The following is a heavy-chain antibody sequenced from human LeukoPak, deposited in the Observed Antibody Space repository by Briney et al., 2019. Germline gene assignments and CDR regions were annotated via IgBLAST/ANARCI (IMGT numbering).Heavy chain of an antibody. CDR3: ARGRSMVQNVGRLHWFDP. J-gene: IGHJ5*02. V-gene: IGHV4-38-2*02. D-gene: IGHD3-10*01. CDR1: GYSVNRVSY. Sequence: SETLSLTCSVSGYSVNRVSYWGWMRQPPGNGLEWIGRIYTSGSTNYNPSLKSRVTMSVDTSKNQFSLKLSSVTAADTAVYYCARGRSMVQNVGRLHWFDPWGQGTLVTVSS. CDR2: IYTSGST.